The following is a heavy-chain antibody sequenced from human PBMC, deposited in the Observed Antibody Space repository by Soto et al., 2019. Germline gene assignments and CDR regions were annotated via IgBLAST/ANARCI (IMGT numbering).Heavy chain of an antibody. V-gene: IGHV3-74*01. CDR1: GFVFTNFW. CDR2: IDTSGHST. Sequence: AGGSLRLSCEASGFVFTNFWMHWVRHVPGKGLVWVARIDTSGHSTNYAESVKGRFTISRDNAKNTVSLQMNSLRVGDTGVYYCAKDSWYFDLWSQGSQVTVSS. CDR3: AKDSWYFDL. J-gene: IGHJ4*02. D-gene: IGHD6-13*01.